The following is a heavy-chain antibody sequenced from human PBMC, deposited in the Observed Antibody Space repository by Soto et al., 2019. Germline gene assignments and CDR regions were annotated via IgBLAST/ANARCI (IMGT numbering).Heavy chain of an antibody. CDR1: GGSFSGYY. CDR3: ARDVMANNRYHWYFDL. J-gene: IGHJ2*01. Sequence: QVQLQQWGAGLLKPSETLSLTCAVYGGSFSGYYWSWIRQPPGKGLEWIGEITHSGGTNYNPSLKSRVTISVDTSRSQVSLMLSSVPAADTAVYYCARDVMANNRYHWYFDLWGRGTLVTVSS. CDR2: ITHSGGT. D-gene: IGHD2-8*01. V-gene: IGHV4-34*01.